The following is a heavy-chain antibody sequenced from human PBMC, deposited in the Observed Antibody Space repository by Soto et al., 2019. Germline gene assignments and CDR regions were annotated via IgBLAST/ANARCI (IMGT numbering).Heavy chain of an antibody. CDR1: GYTFTHYY. CDR2: INPSGGST. CDR3: ARPPFPGCINGVCYPCDH. D-gene: IGHD2-8*01. J-gene: IGHJ4*02. Sequence: QVQLVQSGAEVKKPGASVKVSCKASGYTFTHYYIHWVRQAPGQGLEWMGMINPSGGSTDYAQKFQGRVTMTTNTSTTTVYMELSSLRSHDTAVYYCARPPFPGCINGVCYPCDHWGQGTPGHRLL. V-gene: IGHV1-46*01.